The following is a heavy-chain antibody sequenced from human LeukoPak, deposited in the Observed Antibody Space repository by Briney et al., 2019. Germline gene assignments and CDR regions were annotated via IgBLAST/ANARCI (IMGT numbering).Heavy chain of an antibody. D-gene: IGHD5-18*01. CDR3: ARDFGYSYGYYYYYMDV. Sequence: ASVKVSCKASGYTFTSYDINWVRQATGQGLEWMGWMNPNSGNTGYAQKFQGRVTMTRDTSISTAYMELSRLRSDDTAVYYCARDFGYSYGYYYYYMDVWGKGTTVTVSS. CDR2: MNPNSGNT. CDR1: GYTFTSYD. J-gene: IGHJ6*03. V-gene: IGHV1-8*01.